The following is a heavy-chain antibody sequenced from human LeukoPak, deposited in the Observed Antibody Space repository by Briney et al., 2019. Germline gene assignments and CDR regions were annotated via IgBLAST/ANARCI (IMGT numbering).Heavy chain of an antibody. V-gene: IGHV1-18*01. J-gene: IGHJ5*02. CDR3: ARVSPHFDSSSYSFDP. Sequence: ASVKVSCKASGYTLTSYGISGVGPSSGPGPAGMGWFSAYNGKSKYAQKLQGRVTMPTDTSTGTAYLERRSLRSEDTAVYYCARVSPHFDSSSYSFDPWGQGTLVTVSS. D-gene: IGHD6-6*01. CDR1: GYTLTSYG. CDR2: FSAYNGKS.